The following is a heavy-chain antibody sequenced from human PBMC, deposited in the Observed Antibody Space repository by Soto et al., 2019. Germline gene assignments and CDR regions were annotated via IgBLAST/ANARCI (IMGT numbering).Heavy chain of an antibody. CDR2: IYYSGST. CDR1: GGSISSYY. Sequence: SETLSLTCTVSGGSISSYYWSWIRQPPGKGLEWIGYIYYSGSTNYNPSLKSRVTISVDTSKNQFSLKLSSVTAADTAVYYCARNIRGVSGYWGQGTLVTVSS. J-gene: IGHJ4*02. D-gene: IGHD2-2*02. CDR3: ARNIRGVSGY. V-gene: IGHV4-59*08.